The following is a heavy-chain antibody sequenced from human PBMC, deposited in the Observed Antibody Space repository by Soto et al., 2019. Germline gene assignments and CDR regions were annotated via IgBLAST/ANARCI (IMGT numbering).Heavy chain of an antibody. CDR1: GFTFSSYA. V-gene: IGHV3-23*01. Sequence: GGSLRLSCAASGFTFSSYAMSWVRQAPGKGLEWVSAISGSGGSTYYADSVKGRFTISRDNSKNTLYLQMNSLRAEDTAVYYCAKLRSYFVFTMVDFDLWGRGTLVTVSS. CDR2: ISGSGGST. CDR3: AKLRSYFVFTMVDFDL. D-gene: IGHD3-10*01. J-gene: IGHJ2*01.